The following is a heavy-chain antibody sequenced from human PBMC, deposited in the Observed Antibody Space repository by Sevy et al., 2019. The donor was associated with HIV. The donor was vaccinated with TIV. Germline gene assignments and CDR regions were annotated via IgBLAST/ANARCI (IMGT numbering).Heavy chain of an antibody. CDR3: DIHGYDDDAP. V-gene: IGHV3-30*02. D-gene: IGHD5-12*01. CDR1: GFTFSSYG. Sequence: GGSLRLSCAASGFTFSSYGMHWVRQAPGKGLEWVAVIWYDGSNKYYADSVKGRFTISRDNSKNTVYLQMNSLRAEDTAVYYCDIHGYDDDAPWGQGTLVTVSS. CDR2: IWYDGSNK. J-gene: IGHJ5*02.